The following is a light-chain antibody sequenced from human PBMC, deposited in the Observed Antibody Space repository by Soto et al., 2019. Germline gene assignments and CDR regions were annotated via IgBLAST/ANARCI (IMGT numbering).Light chain of an antibody. CDR2: KAS. Sequence: DITMTQFPPTLSASIGDRVTITCRASQTISSSLAWYQQKPGKAPKLLIYKASTLETGVPSRFSGSGSGTEFTLTISSLQPDDFATYYCQQYDSYSPYTFGQGTRLEIK. CDR3: QQYDSYSPYT. V-gene: IGKV1-5*03. J-gene: IGKJ2*01. CDR1: QTISSS.